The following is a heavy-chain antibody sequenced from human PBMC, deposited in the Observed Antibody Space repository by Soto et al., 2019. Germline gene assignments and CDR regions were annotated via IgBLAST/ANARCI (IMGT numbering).Heavy chain of an antibody. CDR3: ARSVGTGTTTTRSYYYYYYMDV. V-gene: IGHV6-1*01. CDR1: GDSVSSNSAA. CDR2: TYYRSKWYN. Sequence: KQSQTLSLTCAISGDSVSSNSAAWNWIRQSPSRGLEWLGRTYYRSKWYNDYAVSVKSRITINPDTSKNQFSLQLNSVTPEDTAVYYCARSVGTGTTTTRSYYYYYYMDVWGKGTTVTVSS. D-gene: IGHD1-7*01. J-gene: IGHJ6*03.